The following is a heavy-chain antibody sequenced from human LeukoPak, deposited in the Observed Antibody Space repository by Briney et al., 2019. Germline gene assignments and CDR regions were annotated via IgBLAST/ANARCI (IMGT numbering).Heavy chain of an antibody. J-gene: IGHJ4*02. Sequence: GGSLRLSCAASGFTFSSYSMNWVRQAPGKGLEWVSYISSSSSTIYYADSVKGRFTISRDNAKNSLYLQMNSLRAEDTAVYYCAKGVRQWLTPSFDYWGQGTLVTVSS. V-gene: IGHV3-48*04. CDR1: GFTFSSYS. D-gene: IGHD6-19*01. CDR2: ISSSSSTI. CDR3: AKGVRQWLTPSFDY.